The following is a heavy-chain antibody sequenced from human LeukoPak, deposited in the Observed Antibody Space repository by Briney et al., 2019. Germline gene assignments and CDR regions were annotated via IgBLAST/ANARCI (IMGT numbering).Heavy chain of an antibody. CDR1: GGSFSSYY. V-gene: IGHV4-59*01. CDR2: IYYSGST. J-gene: IGHJ4*02. D-gene: IGHD6-13*01. CDR3: ARGNQAAAGTFDY. Sequence: SETLSLTCAVYGGSFSSYYWSWIRQPPGKGLEWIGYIYYSGSTNYNPSLKSRVTISVDTSKNQFSLKLSSVTAADTAVYYCARGNQAAAGTFDYWGQGTLVTVSS.